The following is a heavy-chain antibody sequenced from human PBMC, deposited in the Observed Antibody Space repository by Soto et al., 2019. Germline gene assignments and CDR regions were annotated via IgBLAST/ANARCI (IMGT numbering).Heavy chain of an antibody. V-gene: IGHV3-30-3*01. J-gene: IGHJ4*02. CDR1: GFTFSSYA. CDR3: VRDKSPYSSGWHNRHFDY. D-gene: IGHD6-19*01. CDR2: ISYDGSNK. Sequence: QVQLVESGGGVVQPGRSLRLSCAASGFTFSSYAMHWVRQAPGKGLEWVAVISYDGSNKYYADSVKGRFTISRDNSKTXILQMNSLRAEDTAVYYCVRDKSPYSSGWHNRHFDYWGQGTLVTVSS.